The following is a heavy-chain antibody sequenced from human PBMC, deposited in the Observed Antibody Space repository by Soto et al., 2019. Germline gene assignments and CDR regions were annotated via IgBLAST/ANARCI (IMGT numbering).Heavy chain of an antibody. CDR3: ARIAAATTS. Sequence: SETLSLTCTVSGGSITSFFWNWIRQPPGEGLEWIGNLYSGTTKYNPSLKSRVTISADTSKNQFSLSLRSVTAADTAVYYCARIAAATTSWGLGTLVTVSS. V-gene: IGHV4-4*08. CDR2: LYSGTT. CDR1: GGSITSFF. D-gene: IGHD6-13*01. J-gene: IGHJ5*02.